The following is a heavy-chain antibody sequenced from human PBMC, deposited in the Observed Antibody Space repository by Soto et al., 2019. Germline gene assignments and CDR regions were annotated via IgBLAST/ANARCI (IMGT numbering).Heavy chain of an antibody. Sequence: SVKVSCKASGGTFSSYAISWVRQAPGQGLEWMGGIIPIFGTANYAQKFQGRVTITADESTSTAYMELSSLRSEDTAVYYCARDLVVVAATERSYYYGMDVWGQGTTVTVSS. D-gene: IGHD2-15*01. J-gene: IGHJ6*02. CDR3: ARDLVVVAATERSYYYGMDV. CDR1: GGTFSSYA. V-gene: IGHV1-69*13. CDR2: IIPIFGTA.